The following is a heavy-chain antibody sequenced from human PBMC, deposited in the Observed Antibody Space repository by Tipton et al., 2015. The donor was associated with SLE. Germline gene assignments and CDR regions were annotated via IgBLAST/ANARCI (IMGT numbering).Heavy chain of an antibody. Sequence: TLSLTCAVSGYSISSGYYWDWIRQPPGKGLEWIWYIYHSGNTYYNPSLKSRVTISVDTSKNQFSLKLSSVTAAATAVYYCVREAGGSGENYFDYWGQGTLFTVSS. D-gene: IGHD3-10*01. CDR3: VREAGGSGENYFDY. V-gene: IGHV4-38-2*02. J-gene: IGHJ4*02. CDR1: GYSISSGYY. CDR2: IYHSGNT.